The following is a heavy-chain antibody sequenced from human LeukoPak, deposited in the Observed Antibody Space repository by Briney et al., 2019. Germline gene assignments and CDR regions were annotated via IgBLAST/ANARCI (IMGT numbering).Heavy chain of an antibody. V-gene: IGHV3-23*01. J-gene: IGHJ2*01. D-gene: IGHD5-18*01. CDR3: AKDTASSWWYFDL. CDR2: IGGSGSTA. CDR1: GFTFSSYA. Sequence: GGSLRLSCAASGFTFSSYAMSWVRQAPGKGLEWVSAIGGSGSTAYYADSVKGRFTISRDNSKNTLYLQMNSLRAEDTAVYYCAKDTASSWWYFDLWGRGTLVTVSS.